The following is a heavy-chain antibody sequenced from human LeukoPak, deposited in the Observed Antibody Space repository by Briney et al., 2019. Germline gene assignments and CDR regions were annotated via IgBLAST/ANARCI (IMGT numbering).Heavy chain of an antibody. CDR2: IYYSGNT. V-gene: IGHV4-59*01. CDR3: TTDDYYGSGK. CDR1: SGSITNYY. Sequence: SETLSLTCTVSSGSITNYYWSWIRQPPGKELEWIGYIYYSGNTNYDPSLQSRVTISVDTSKNQFSLSLSSVTAADTAVYYCTTDDYYGSGKRDQGTLVTVSS. D-gene: IGHD3-10*01. J-gene: IGHJ4*02.